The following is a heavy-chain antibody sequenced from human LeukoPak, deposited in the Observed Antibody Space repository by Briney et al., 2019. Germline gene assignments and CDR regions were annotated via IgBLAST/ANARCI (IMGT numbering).Heavy chain of an antibody. CDR1: GLTFSSYW. Sequence: GGSLRLSCAASGLTFSSYWMSWVRQAPGKGLEWVSSISSSSSYIYYADSVKGRFTISRDNAKNSLYLQMNSLRAEDTAVYYCARDWDVVVPAAVAFDYWGQGTLVTVSS. D-gene: IGHD2-2*01. J-gene: IGHJ4*02. V-gene: IGHV3-21*01. CDR2: ISSSSSYI. CDR3: ARDWDVVVPAAVAFDY.